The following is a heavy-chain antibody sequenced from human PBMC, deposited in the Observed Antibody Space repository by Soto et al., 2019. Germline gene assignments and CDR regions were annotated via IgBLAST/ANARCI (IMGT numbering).Heavy chain of an antibody. V-gene: IGHV5-51*01. CDR3: ARSGSVTTDYYYYGMDV. J-gene: IGHJ6*02. CDR2: IYPGDSDT. CDR1: GDSFTSYW. D-gene: IGHD4-17*01. Sequence: GESLKISFKGSGDSFTSYWIGWVRQIPGKGLEWMGIIYPGDSDTRYSPSFQGQVTISADKSISTAYMQWSSLKASDTAMYYCARSGSVTTDYYYYGMDVWGQGTTVTVSS.